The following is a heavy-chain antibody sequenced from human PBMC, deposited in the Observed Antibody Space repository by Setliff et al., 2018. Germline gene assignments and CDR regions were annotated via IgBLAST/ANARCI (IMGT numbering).Heavy chain of an antibody. D-gene: IGHD2-8*01. Sequence: ASVKVSCKASGYTFSDYGVSWVRQAPGQGLEWMGWISPHSGRAFYAPQFQDRVIMTTDTSTNTAYLDLRSLRSGDTAVYYCERLVRYCTATACQRTSGDDLWGQGTLVTVSS. CDR1: GYTFSDYG. CDR3: ERLVRYCTATACQRTSGDDL. V-gene: IGHV1-18*01. CDR2: ISPHSGRA. J-gene: IGHJ5*02.